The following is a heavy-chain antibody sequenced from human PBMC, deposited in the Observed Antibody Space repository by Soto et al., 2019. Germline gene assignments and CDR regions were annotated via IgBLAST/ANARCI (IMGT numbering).Heavy chain of an antibody. J-gene: IGHJ6*03. Sequence: EVQLVESGGGLVQPGGSLRLSCAASGFTFSSYWMHWVRQAPGKGLVWVSRINSDGSSTSYADSVKGRFTISRDNAKHALYLQMNSLRAEDTAVYYCARDTGTVIVPAYYYYMDVLGKGNTVTVSS. D-gene: IGHD2-2*01. CDR3: ARDTGTVIVPAYYYYMDV. V-gene: IGHV3-74*01. CDR2: INSDGSST. CDR1: GFTFSSYW.